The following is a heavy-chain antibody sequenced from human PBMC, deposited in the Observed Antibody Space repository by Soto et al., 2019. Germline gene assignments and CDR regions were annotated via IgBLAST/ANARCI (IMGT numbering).Heavy chain of an antibody. J-gene: IGHJ6*02. CDR3: ARDLWVMGCSGGSCYRTEYGMDV. D-gene: IGHD2-15*01. V-gene: IGHV1-2*04. CDR2: INPNSGGT. CDR1: GYTFTSYG. Sequence: GASVKVSCKASGYTFTSYGISWVRRAPGQGLEWMGWINPNSGGTNYAQKFQGWVTMTRDTSISTAYMELSRLRSDDTAVYYCARDLWVMGCSGGSCYRTEYGMDVWGQGTTVTVSS.